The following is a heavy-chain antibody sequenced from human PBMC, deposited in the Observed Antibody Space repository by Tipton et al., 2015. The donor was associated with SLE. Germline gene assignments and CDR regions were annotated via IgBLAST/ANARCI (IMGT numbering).Heavy chain of an antibody. V-gene: IGHV4-4*08. J-gene: IGHJ3*01. CDR2: SGST. CDR1: GDSIKNYY. CDR3: VRERKYVVRFRELVAPDL. D-gene: IGHD1-26*01. Sequence: TLSLTCSVSGDSIKNYYWTWIRQPPGKGLEWIGYSGSTNYSPSLESRVTMSVDTSKNQFSLKLSSVTAADTAMYYCVRERKYVVRFRELVAPDLWGQGTAITVSS.